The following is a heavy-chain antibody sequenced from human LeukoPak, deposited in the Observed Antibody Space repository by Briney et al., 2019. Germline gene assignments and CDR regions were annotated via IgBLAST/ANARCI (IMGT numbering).Heavy chain of an antibody. CDR2: IWYDGSNK. D-gene: IGHD1-26*01. Sequence: QPGRSLRLSCAASGFTFSSYGMHWVRQAPGKGLGWVAVIWYDGSNKYYADSVKGRFTISRDNSKNTLYLQMNSLRAEDTAVYYCARDLKVGADKFQLGPPVYWGQGTLVTVSS. V-gene: IGHV3-33*01. CDR3: ARDLKVGADKFQLGPPVY. CDR1: GFTFSSYG. J-gene: IGHJ4*02.